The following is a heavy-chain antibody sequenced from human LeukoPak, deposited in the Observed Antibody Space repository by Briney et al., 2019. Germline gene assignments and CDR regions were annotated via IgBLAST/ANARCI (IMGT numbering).Heavy chain of an antibody. J-gene: IGHJ4*02. D-gene: IGHD2-2*01. CDR3: ARVGTRNFYFDY. Sequence: PSETLSLTCTVSGGSVSSRSFYWGWIRQPPGKGLEWIGSFSYSGNTYYDPSLTGRVTIAVDTSTNQFSLNIYSVNAADTAVYYCARVGTRNFYFDYWGQGALVTVSS. CDR2: FSYSGNT. V-gene: IGHV4-39*07. CDR1: GGSVSSRSFY.